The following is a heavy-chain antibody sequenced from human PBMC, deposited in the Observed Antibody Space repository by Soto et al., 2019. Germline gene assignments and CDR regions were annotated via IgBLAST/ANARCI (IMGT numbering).Heavy chain of an antibody. CDR1: GGTFSSYA. D-gene: IGHD3-9*01. J-gene: IGHJ4*02. Sequence: QVQLVQSGAEVKKPGSSVKVSCKASGGTFSSYAISWVRQAPGQGLEWMGGIIPIFGTANYAQKFQGRVTITADESTSTAYMELSSLRSADTAVYYCARGRYFDWYNKYYFDYWGQGTLVTVSS. CDR3: ARGRYFDWYNKYYFDY. CDR2: IIPIFGTA. V-gene: IGHV1-69*01.